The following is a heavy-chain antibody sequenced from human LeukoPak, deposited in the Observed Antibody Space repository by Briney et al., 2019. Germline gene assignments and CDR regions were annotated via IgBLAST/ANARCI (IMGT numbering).Heavy chain of an antibody. D-gene: IGHD7-27*01. J-gene: IGHJ3*01. Sequence: GGSLGLSCAASGFSFSSNWMVWVRQAPGEGLEWVANINQDGSQMYYMDSVKGRFTIFRDNAKSSLFLQMNSLRAEVAAVYFCAASRLPWALDVWGQGTVVTVSS. CDR1: GFSFSSNW. V-gene: IGHV3-7*03. CDR2: INQDGSQM. CDR3: AASRLPWALDV.